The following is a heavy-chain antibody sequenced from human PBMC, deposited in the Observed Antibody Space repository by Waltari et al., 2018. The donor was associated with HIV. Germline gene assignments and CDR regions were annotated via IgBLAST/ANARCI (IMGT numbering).Heavy chain of an antibody. CDR1: MVTVSNNF. D-gene: IGHD2-15*01. J-gene: IGHJ4*02. Sequence: EVRLVESGGGLIQPGGSLRLSCAASMVTVSNNFMSWVRQAPGKWMELVSVFDDVPKKHYSSPVKGRFAISRDNSKNELYLQMNSLRVEDTAMYYCTRDFRYWGQGTLVTVSS. CDR2: FDDVPKK. V-gene: IGHV3-53*01. CDR3: TRDFRY.